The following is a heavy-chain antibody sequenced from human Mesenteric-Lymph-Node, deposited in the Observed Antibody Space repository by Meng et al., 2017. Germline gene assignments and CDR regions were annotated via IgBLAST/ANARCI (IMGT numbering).Heavy chain of an antibody. Sequence: ASVKVSCKASGYTFTSYDINWVRQAPGQGLEWMGIINPSGGSTSYAQKFQVRVTMTRDTSTSTVYMELSSLRSEDTAVYYCARGGYYYGMDVWGQGTTVTVSS. CDR2: INPSGGST. CDR1: GYTFTSYD. J-gene: IGHJ6*02. V-gene: IGHV1-46*01. CDR3: ARGGYYYGMDV.